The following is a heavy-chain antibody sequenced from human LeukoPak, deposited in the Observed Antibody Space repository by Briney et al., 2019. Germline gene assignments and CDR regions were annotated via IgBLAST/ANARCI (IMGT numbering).Heavy chain of an antibody. Sequence: SGGSLRLSCAASGFTFSAYVMRWVRQAPGKGLQWVAVISDSGGYTQYADSVKGRFTISRDNSKNTLYLQMNSLRAEDTAVYYCAKRRAVPDPQRGLDYWGQGTLVSVCS. J-gene: IGHJ4*02. CDR2: ISDSGGYT. CDR1: GFTFSAYV. CDR3: AKRRAVPDPQRGLDY. D-gene: IGHD6-19*01. V-gene: IGHV3-23*01.